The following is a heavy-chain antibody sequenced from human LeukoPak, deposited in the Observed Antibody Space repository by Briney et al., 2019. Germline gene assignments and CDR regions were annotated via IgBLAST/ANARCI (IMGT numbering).Heavy chain of an antibody. D-gene: IGHD3-9*01. CDR3: ARHGLRYFTLDY. J-gene: IGHJ4*02. V-gene: IGHV4-38-2*02. CDR1: GYSISSGYY. Sequence: SETLSLTCTVSGYSISSGYYWGWIRQPPGKGLEWIGSIYHSGSTYYNPSLKSRVTISVDTSKNQFSLKLSSVTAADTAIYYCARHGLRYFTLDYWGQGTLVTVSS. CDR2: IYHSGST.